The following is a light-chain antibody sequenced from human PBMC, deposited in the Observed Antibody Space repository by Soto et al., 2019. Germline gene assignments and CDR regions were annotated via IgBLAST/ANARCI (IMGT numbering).Light chain of an antibody. CDR1: GSDVGGYDF. V-gene: IGLV2-11*01. CDR2: DVS. CDR3: CSFAGTYTVV. J-gene: IGLJ2*01. Sequence: QSALTQPRSVSGSPGQSVTLSCSGSGSDVGGYDFVSWYQQHPGKAPKLIIYDVSKGPSGVPDRYSGSKSGNTASLTISGLQAEDEADYYCCSFAGTYTVVFGGGTKLTVL.